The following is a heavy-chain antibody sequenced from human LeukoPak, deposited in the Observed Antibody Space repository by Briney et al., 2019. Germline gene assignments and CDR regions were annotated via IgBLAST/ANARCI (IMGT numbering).Heavy chain of an antibody. J-gene: IGHJ5*02. Sequence: GASVRLSCTASGFRFTGYYIHWVRQAPGQGLEWMGWINPNNGGTNYAQKFKGRVTMARDTSITTTYMKLSSLRSDDTAVYYCARDSGDYYGSGSRFDPWGQGTLVTVSS. D-gene: IGHD3-10*01. CDR1: GFRFTGYY. CDR3: ARDSGDYYGSGSRFDP. V-gene: IGHV1-2*02. CDR2: INPNNGGT.